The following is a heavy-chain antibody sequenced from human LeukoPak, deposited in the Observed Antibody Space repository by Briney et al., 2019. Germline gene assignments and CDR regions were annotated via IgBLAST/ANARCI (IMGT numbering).Heavy chain of an antibody. Sequence: GSLRLSCAASGFTFSSYAMSWVRQAPGKGLEWVSAISGSGGSTYYADSVKGRFTISRDNSKNTLYLQMNSLRAEDTAVYYCASYDYVWGSYRAYYFDYWGQGTLVTVSS. V-gene: IGHV3-23*01. CDR3: ASYDYVWGSYRAYYFDY. CDR1: GFTFSSYA. CDR2: ISGSGGST. D-gene: IGHD3-16*02. J-gene: IGHJ4*02.